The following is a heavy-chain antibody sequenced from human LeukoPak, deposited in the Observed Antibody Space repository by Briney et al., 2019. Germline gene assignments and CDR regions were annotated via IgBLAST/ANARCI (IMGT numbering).Heavy chain of an antibody. J-gene: IGHJ4*02. CDR1: GFSLSTSGVG. Sequence: SGPTLVKPTQTLTLTCTFSGFSLSTSGVGVGWIRQPPGKALEWLALIYWDDDKRYSPSLKSRLTITKDTSKNQVVLTMTNMDPVDTATYYCAHRGGATGYSSGWYFGYWGQGTLVTVSS. CDR2: IYWDDDK. V-gene: IGHV2-5*02. D-gene: IGHD6-19*01. CDR3: AHRGGATGYSSGWYFGY.